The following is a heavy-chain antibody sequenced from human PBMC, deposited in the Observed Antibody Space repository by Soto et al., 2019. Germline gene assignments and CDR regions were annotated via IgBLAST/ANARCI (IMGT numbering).Heavy chain of an antibody. CDR3: ARGPGYSYGYDY. CDR2: INPNSAGT. CDR1: GYTFTGYY. Sequence: GASVKVSCKASGYTFTGYYMHWVRQAPGQGLEWMGWINPNSAGTNYAQKFQGWVTMTRDTSISTAYMELSRLRSDDTAVYYCARGPGYSYGYDYWGQGTLVTVSS. J-gene: IGHJ4*02. D-gene: IGHD5-18*01. V-gene: IGHV1-2*04.